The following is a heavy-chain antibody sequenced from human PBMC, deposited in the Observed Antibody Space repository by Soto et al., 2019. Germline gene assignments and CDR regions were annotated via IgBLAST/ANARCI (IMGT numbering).Heavy chain of an antibody. CDR1: GYTFIANY. Sequence: ASVKVSCKGSGYTFIANYIQWVRQAPGQGLEWMGWINPNSGGTTYAQKFQGRVTLTRDTSITTAYMKLSGLTSDDTAVYFCAREGSGWKYFDYWGQGSLVTVSS. D-gene: IGHD6-19*01. CDR2: INPNSGGT. J-gene: IGHJ4*02. V-gene: IGHV1-2*02. CDR3: AREGSGWKYFDY.